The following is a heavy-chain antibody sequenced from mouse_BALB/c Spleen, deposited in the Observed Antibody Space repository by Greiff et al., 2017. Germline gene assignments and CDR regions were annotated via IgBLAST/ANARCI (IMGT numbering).Heavy chain of an antibody. J-gene: IGHJ4*01. V-gene: IGHV1-7*01. Sequence: QVQLQQSGAELAKPGASVKMSCKASGYTFTSYWMHWVKQRPGQGLEWIGYINPSTGYTEYNQKFKDKATLTADKSSSTAYMQLSSLTSEDSAVYFCARGNYVNYAMDYWGQGTSVTVSS. CDR3: ARGNYVNYAMDY. CDR2: INPSTGYT. CDR1: GYTFTSYW. D-gene: IGHD2-1*01.